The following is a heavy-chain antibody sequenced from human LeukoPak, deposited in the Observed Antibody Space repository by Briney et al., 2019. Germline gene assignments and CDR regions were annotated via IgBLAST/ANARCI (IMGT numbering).Heavy chain of an antibody. J-gene: IGHJ4*02. CDR1: GFIFSSNG. CDR2: ISSDGSNK. Sequence: PGGSLGLSCAASGFIFSSNGMHWVRQAPGKGLEWVAVISSDGSNKYHADSVQGRFTISRDNAKNSLYLQMNSLRAEDTAVYYCARESWRGYYDSSGYYHSNDFDYWGQGTLVTVSS. D-gene: IGHD3-22*01. CDR3: ARESWRGYYDSSGYYHSNDFDY. V-gene: IGHV3-30*03.